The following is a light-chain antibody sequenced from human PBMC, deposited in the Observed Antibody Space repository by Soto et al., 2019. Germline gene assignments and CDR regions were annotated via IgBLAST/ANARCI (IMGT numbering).Light chain of an antibody. CDR2: DAS. CDR3: QQYGTSPVT. V-gene: IGKV3-20*01. J-gene: IGKJ1*01. Sequence: ETVMTQSPATLSVSPGERVTLSCWASESVNDNLAWYHQKPGQGPRLLIYDASNTAAGIPARFSGSGSGTDFTLTISRLEPEDFAMYYCQQYGTSPVTFGQGTKVDI. CDR1: ESVNDN.